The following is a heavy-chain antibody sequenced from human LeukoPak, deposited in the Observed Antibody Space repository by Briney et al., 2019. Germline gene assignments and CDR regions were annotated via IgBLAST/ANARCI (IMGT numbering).Heavy chain of an antibody. CDR3: AKDSGYYMLDY. J-gene: IGHJ4*02. CDR2: ISDSGT. Sequence: GGSLRLSCAASGFTFSTDVIRWVRQAPGKGLEWVSSISDSGTYYADSVRGRFTISRDNSKNTLYLQMNSLRAEDTAVYYCAKDSGYYMLDYWGQGTLVTVSS. D-gene: IGHD1-26*01. CDR1: GFTFSTDV. V-gene: IGHV3-23*01.